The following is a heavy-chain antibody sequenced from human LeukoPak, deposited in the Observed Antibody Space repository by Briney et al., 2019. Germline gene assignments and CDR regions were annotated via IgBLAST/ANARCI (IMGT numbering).Heavy chain of an antibody. D-gene: IGHD1-14*01. V-gene: IGHV3-23*01. CDR1: RFTFSSYG. J-gene: IGHJ6*03. CDR3: ASSGRPTGGYYYYYYMDV. CDR2: ISGSGGST. Sequence: PGGSLRLSCAASRFTFSSYGMHWVRQAPGKGLEWVSIISGSGGSTYYADSVKGRFTISRDNSKNTLYLQMNSLRAEDTAVYYCASSGRPTGGYYYYYYMDVWGKGTTVTISS.